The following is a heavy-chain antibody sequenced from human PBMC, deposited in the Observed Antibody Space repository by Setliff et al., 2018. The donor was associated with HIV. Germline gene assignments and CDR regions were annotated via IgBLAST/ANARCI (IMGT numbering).Heavy chain of an antibody. V-gene: IGHV4-59*01. CDR2: IYYSGST. D-gene: IGHD6-19*01. J-gene: IGHJ5*02. CDR3: ARGWSSGWYNWFDP. CDR1: GDSFTSSH. Sequence: SETLSLTCTVSGDSFTSSHWSWIRQPPGKGLEWIGYIYYSGSTNYNPSLKSRVTMSVDTSKTQFSLQLSSVTAADTALYYCARGWSSGWYNWFDPWGQGTLVTVSS.